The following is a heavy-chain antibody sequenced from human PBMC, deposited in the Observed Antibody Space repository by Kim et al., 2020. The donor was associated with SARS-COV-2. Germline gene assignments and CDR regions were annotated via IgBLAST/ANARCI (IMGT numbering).Heavy chain of an antibody. J-gene: IGHJ6*02. Sequence: KGRFTISRDNSKNTLYLQMNSLRAEDTAVYYCAKGGSTVTSYYYYGMDVWGQGTTVTVSS. V-gene: IGHV3-30*02. CDR3: AKGGSTVTSYYYYGMDV. D-gene: IGHD4-17*01.